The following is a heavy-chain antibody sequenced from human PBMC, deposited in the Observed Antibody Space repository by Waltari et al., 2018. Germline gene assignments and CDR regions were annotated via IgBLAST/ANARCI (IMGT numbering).Heavy chain of an antibody. CDR3: VRHRTTYPLEIDY. D-gene: IGHD2-2*01. J-gene: IGHJ4*02. V-gene: IGHV5-10-1*01. CDR1: GYSFTSHW. Sequence: EVQLVQSGAEVKKPEESLRISCEGSGYSFTSHWFGWVRQMPGKGLEWGGGIDHSDSFRYYGPAFEGHVTISVDQFLRHAYLQWDSLKASDTAIYYCVRHRTTYPLEIDYWGQGTLVTVSS. CDR2: IDHSDSFR.